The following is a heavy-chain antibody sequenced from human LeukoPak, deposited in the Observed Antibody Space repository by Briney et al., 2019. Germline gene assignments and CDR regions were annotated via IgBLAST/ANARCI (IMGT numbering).Heavy chain of an antibody. CDR1: GYSINSGYS. V-gene: IGHV4-38-2*01. Sequence: PSETLSLTCAVSGYSINSGYSWTWLRQRPGKGLEGIGNIYHSGYAYYNPSLKSRVTISLDASKNQFSLRLSSVTAADTAVYYCARNSSLTTLKGGWFDPWGQGTLVTVSS. CDR2: IYHSGYA. CDR3: ARNSSLTTLKGGWFDP. D-gene: IGHD4-11*01. J-gene: IGHJ5*02.